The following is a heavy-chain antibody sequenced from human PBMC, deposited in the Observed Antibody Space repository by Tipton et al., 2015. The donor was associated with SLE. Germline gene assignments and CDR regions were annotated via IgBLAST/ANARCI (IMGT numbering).Heavy chain of an antibody. Sequence: SLRLSCAASGFIFSSYGMHWVRQAPGKGLEWVAVISYDGSNKYYADSVKGRFTISRDNSKNTLYLQMNSLRAEDTAVYYCARVRSHWGQGTLVTVSS. J-gene: IGHJ4*02. CDR2: ISYDGSNK. CDR3: ARVRSH. D-gene: IGHD6-13*01. CDR1: GFIFSSYG. V-gene: IGHV3-30*03.